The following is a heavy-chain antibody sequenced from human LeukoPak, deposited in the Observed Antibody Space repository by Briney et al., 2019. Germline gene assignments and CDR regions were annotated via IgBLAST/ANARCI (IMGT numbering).Heavy chain of an antibody. J-gene: IGHJ4*02. CDR1: GGSISSGGYY. V-gene: IGHV4-30-2*01. D-gene: IGHD6-13*01. CDR2: IYHSGST. Sequence: PSETLSLTCTVSGGSISSGGYYWSWIRQPPGKGLEWIGYIYHSGSTYYNPSLKSRVTISVDRSKNQFSLKLSSVTAADTAVYYCARDGGRIRGSSWLGRKGVIFDYWGQGTLVTVSS. CDR3: ARDGGRIRGSSWLGRKGVIFDY.